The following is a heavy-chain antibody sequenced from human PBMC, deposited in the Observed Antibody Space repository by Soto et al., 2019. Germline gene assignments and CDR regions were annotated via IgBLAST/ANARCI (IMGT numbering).Heavy chain of an antibody. CDR2: ISDSGDAT. Sequence: PGGSLRLSCEGSGFTFSNYAMSWVRQAPGKGLEWVSGISDSGDATYYADSVKGRFTISRDNSKNTLFLQMNSLRGEDTAVYYCAKAPQYYYYGMDVWGQGTTVTVSS. V-gene: IGHV3-23*01. J-gene: IGHJ6*02. CDR3: AKAPQYYYYGMDV. CDR1: GFTFSNYA.